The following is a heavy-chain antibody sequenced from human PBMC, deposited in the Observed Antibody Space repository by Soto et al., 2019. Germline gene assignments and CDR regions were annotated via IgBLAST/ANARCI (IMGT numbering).Heavy chain of an antibody. CDR3: ARHAIYYYDSRIPIDAFDI. Sequence: PGESLKISCKGSGYSFTSYWISWVRQMPGKGLVWMGRIDPSDSYTNYSPSFQGHVTISADKSISTAYLQWSSLKASDTAMYYCARHAIYYYDSRIPIDAFDIWGQGTMVTVSS. J-gene: IGHJ3*02. V-gene: IGHV5-10-1*01. CDR1: GYSFTSYW. CDR2: IDPSDSYT. D-gene: IGHD3-22*01.